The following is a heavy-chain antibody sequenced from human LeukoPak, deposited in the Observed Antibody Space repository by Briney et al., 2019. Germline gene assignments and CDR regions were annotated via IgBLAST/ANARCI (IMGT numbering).Heavy chain of an antibody. J-gene: IGHJ3*02. D-gene: IGHD6-19*01. Sequence: ASVKVSCKASGYTFTGYYMHWVRQAPGQGLEWMGRINPNSGGTNYAQKFQGRVTMTRDTSISTAYMELSRLRSDDTAVYYCAGEGIAVADPAFDIWGQGTMVTVSS. CDR3: AGEGIAVADPAFDI. CDR1: GYTFTGYY. CDR2: INPNSGGT. V-gene: IGHV1-2*06.